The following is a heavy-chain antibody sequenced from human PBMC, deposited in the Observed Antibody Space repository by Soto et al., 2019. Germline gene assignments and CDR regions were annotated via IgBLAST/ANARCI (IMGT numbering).Heavy chain of an antibody. Sequence: QVQLVESGGGVVQPGRSLRLSCAASGFTFSMYVMHWVRQAPGKGLEWVAVMAYDGNREYYGDSVKGRFFVSIDNSKNTLDLQINSLRPEDTAVYYCARVGESFYGSWDSWGQGALVTVSS. CDR2: MAYDGNRE. CDR1: GFTFSMYV. J-gene: IGHJ4*02. CDR3: ARVGESFYGSWDS. V-gene: IGHV3-30-3*01. D-gene: IGHD1-26*01.